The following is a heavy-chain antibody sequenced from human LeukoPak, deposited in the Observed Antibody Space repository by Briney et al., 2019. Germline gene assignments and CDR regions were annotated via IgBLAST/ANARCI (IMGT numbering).Heavy chain of an antibody. CDR3: AREPSGSRRAVYYYYYYYMDV. J-gene: IGHJ6*03. CDR2: IIPMFEYA. Sequence: SVKVSCKASGGTFSSYAMRWVRQAPGKGVEWMGRIIPMFEYADDSEKFQGRVTITTDESTSTAYMKLSSLRSEDTAVYYCAREPSGSRRAVYYYYYYYMDVWGKGTTVTVSS. CDR1: GGTFSSYA. D-gene: IGHD1-26*01. V-gene: IGHV1-69*05.